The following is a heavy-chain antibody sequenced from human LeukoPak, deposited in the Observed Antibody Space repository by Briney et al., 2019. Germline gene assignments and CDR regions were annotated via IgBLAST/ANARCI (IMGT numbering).Heavy chain of an antibody. CDR1: GFTFSNYA. J-gene: IGHJ4*02. D-gene: IGHD6-19*01. CDR3: ARSSPYSSGWAVWYFDY. CDR2: ISSNGGST. V-gene: IGHV3-64*01. Sequence: GGSLRLSCAASGFTFSNYAIHWVRQAPGKGLEYVSAISSNGGSTYYANSVKGRFTISRDNYKNTLYLQMGSLRAEDMAVYYCARSSPYSSGWAVWYFDYWGQGTLVTVSS.